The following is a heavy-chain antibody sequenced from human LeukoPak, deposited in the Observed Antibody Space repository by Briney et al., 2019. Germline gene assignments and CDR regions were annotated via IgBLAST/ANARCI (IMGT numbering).Heavy chain of an antibody. Sequence: SETLSLTCTVSGGSISSGGYYWSWIRQHPGKGLEWIGYIYYSGSTYYNPSLKSRVTISADTSKNQFSLKLSSVTAADTAVYYCARDSSSHFNFDYWGQGTLVTVSS. V-gene: IGHV4-31*03. D-gene: IGHD6-6*01. J-gene: IGHJ4*02. CDR2: IYYSGST. CDR3: ARDSSSHFNFDY. CDR1: GGSISSGGYY.